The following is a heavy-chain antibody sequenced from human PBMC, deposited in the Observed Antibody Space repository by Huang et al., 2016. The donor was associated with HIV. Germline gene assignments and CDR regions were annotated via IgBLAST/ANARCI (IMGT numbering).Heavy chain of an antibody. J-gene: IGHJ4*02. D-gene: IGHD5-12*01. CDR3: ARSGPRWGLATIWTLVY. V-gene: IGHV1-69*13. Sequence: QVQLVQSGAEVKKPGSSVKLSCQSSGGGSSSYAISWVRQARGQGRAWMGGISPIFGTTDYAPRFQGRVTITADESTNTAYIELSSLEYDDTALYYCARSGPRWGLATIWTLVYWGQGTLVTVSS. CDR1: GGGSSSYA. CDR2: ISPIFGTT.